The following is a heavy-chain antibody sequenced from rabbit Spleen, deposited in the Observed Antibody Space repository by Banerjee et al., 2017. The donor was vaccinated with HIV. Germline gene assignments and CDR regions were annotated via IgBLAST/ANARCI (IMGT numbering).Heavy chain of an antibody. CDR3: ARNYVNAFDP. Sequence: QSLEESGGDLVKPGASLTLTCTASGFSFSSSYHMCWVRQAPGKGLEWIACIYSAIDGVTHYATWAKGRFTISKTSSTTVTLQMTSLTAADTATYFCARNYVNAFDPWGPGTLVTVS. J-gene: IGHJ2*01. V-gene: IGHV1S40*01. CDR2: IYSAIDGVT. CDR1: GFSFSSSYH. D-gene: IGHD1-1*01.